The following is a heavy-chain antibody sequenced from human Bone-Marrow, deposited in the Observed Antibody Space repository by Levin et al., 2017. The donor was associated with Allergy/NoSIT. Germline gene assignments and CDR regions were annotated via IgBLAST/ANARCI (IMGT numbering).Heavy chain of an antibody. J-gene: IGHJ4*02. CDR3: ARGGGWLVED. CDR1: GLTLSNYY. V-gene: IGHV3-7*01. Sequence: PGGSLRLSCAASGLTLSNYYMTWVRQAPGKGLEWVANIKQDGSEKFYVDSVKGRFTISRDNARNSLYLQMNSLRAEDTAVYYCARGGGWLVEDWGQGTLVTVSS. D-gene: IGHD6-19*01. CDR2: IKQDGSEK.